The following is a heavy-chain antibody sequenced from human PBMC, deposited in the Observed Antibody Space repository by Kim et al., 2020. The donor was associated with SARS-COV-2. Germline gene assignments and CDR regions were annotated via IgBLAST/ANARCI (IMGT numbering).Heavy chain of an antibody. V-gene: IGHV3-21*01. D-gene: IGHD3-9*01. CDR3: ARENSDNYDILTGYYNPYYYYGMDV. J-gene: IGHJ6*02. Sequence: GGSLRLSCAASGFTFSSYSMNWVRQAPGKGLEWVSSISSSSSYIYYADSVKGRFTISRDNAKNSLYLQMNSLRAEDTAVYYCARENSDNYDILTGYYNPYYYYGMDVWGQGTTVTVSS. CDR2: ISSSSSYI. CDR1: GFTFSSYS.